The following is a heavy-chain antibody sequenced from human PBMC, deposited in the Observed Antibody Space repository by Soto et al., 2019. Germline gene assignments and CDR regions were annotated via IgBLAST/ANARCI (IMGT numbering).Heavy chain of an antibody. D-gene: IGHD3-9*01. V-gene: IGHV2-5*02. J-gene: IGHJ4*02. CDR2: IYWDDDK. CDR1: GFSLSTSGVG. Sequence: QITLKESGPTLVRPTQTLTLTCAFSGFSLSTSGVGVGWIRQPPGKALEWLAVIYWDDDKHYSPSLRSRLTITKDTSKNQVVLTMTNMDPMDTGTYYCAHKCPEDWPLDYWGQGTLVTVSS. CDR3: AHKCPEDWPLDY.